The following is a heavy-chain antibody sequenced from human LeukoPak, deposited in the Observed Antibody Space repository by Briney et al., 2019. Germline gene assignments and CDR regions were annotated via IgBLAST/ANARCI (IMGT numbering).Heavy chain of an antibody. V-gene: IGHV3-30*04. J-gene: IGHJ4*02. CDR3: ARAGRHYYDSSCSPFDY. CDR1: GFTFSNYA. CDR2: ISYDGRNK. D-gene: IGHD3-22*01. Sequence: PGRSLRLSRAASGFTFSNYAMHWVRQAPGKGLEWMSVISYDGRNKYFADSVKGRFTLSRDNSKNTLYLQMNNLRAEDTAVYYCARAGRHYYDSSCSPFDYWGQGTLVTVSS.